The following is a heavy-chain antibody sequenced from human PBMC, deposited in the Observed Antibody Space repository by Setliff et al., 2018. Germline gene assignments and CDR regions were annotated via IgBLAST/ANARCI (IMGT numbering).Heavy chain of an antibody. CDR3: ARDHKWELPGYKSGMDV. J-gene: IGHJ6*02. V-gene: IGHV1-18*04. Sequence: ASVKVSCKASGYIFTDYYMHWVRQAPGQELGWMGRISAYNINTNYAKKFQGRVTMTTDTSANIAYMELRSLRSDDTAVYFCARDHKWELPGYKSGMDVWGQGTTVTVSS. CDR1: GYIFTDYY. D-gene: IGHD1-26*01. CDR2: ISAYNINT.